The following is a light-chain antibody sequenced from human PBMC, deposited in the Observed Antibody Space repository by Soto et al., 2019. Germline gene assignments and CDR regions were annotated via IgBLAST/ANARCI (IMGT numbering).Light chain of an antibody. V-gene: IGKV1-5*03. CDR1: QSISSW. CDR3: QQYNSLWT. J-gene: IGKJ1*01. Sequence: DIQMTQSPSTLSASVGDRVTITCRASQSISSWLAWYQQKPGKAPKLLIYKASGLQSGVPSRFSGSGSGTEFPLTISSLQPDDFATYYCQQYNSLWTFGQGTKVEIK. CDR2: KAS.